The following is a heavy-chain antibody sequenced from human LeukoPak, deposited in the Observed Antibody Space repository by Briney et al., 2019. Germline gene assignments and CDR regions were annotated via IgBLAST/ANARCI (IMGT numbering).Heavy chain of an antibody. J-gene: IGHJ5*02. V-gene: IGHV1-46*01. CDR1: GYTFTSYY. Sequence: GASVKVSCKASGYTFTSYYMHWVRQAPGQGLEWMGIINPSGGSTSYAQKFQGRVTMTRDTSTSSVYMELSSLRSEDTAVYYCARTGDSSGWYAWFDPWGQGTLVTVSS. CDR3: ARTGDSSGWYAWFDP. D-gene: IGHD6-19*01. CDR2: INPSGGST.